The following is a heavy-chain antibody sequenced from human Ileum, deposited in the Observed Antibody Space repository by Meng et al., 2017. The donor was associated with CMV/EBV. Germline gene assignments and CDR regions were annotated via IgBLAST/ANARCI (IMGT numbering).Heavy chain of an antibody. D-gene: IGHD3/OR15-3a*01. J-gene: IGHJ4*02. CDR3: ARERTGDYSEC. CDR2: ISYNGNNQ. V-gene: IGHV3-30-3*01. Sequence: GGSLRLSCETSGFIFSHYAMHWVRQAPGKGLEWVAMISYNGNNQYYADFVKGRFIISRDSSRSTLFLQMDSLRGDDTGIYYCARERTGDYSECWGQGTSVTVSS. CDR1: GFIFSHYA.